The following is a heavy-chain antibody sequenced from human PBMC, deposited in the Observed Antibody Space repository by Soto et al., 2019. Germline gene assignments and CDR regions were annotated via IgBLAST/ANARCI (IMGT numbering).Heavy chain of an antibody. CDR2: IYYSGST. CDR1: GGSISSSSYY. D-gene: IGHD3-22*01. J-gene: IGHJ4*02. Sequence: PSETLSLTCTVSGGSISSSSYYWGWIRQPPGKWLEWIGSIYYSGSTYYNPSLKSRVTISVDTSKNQFSLKLSSVTAADTAVYYCARHVDYYDSSGYFRTAYFDYWGQGPLLTVST. CDR3: ARHVDYYDSSGYFRTAYFDY. V-gene: IGHV4-39*01.